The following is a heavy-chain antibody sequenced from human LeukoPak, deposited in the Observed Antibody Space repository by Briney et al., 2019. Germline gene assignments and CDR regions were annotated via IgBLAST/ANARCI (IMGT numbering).Heavy chain of an antibody. CDR3: ARDYGAFDI. D-gene: IGHD3-10*01. CDR1: GFTFSSYA. J-gene: IGHJ3*02. V-gene: IGHV3-30*04. CDR2: ISYDGSNK. Sequence: GGSLRLSCAASGFTFSSYAMHWVRQAPGKGLEWVAVISYDGSNKYYADSVKGRFTISRDNSKNTLYLQMNSLRAEDTAVYYCARDYGAFDIWGQGTMVTVSS.